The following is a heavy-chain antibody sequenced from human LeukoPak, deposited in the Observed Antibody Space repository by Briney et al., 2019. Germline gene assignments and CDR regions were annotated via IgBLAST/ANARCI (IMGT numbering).Heavy chain of an antibody. J-gene: IGHJ6*03. CDR3: AVLRSTSWRRNYYYMDV. CDR2: IYYSGNT. CDR1: GGSISSYY. D-gene: IGHD2-2*01. V-gene: IGHV4-59*01. Sequence: SETLSLTCTVSGGSISSYYWSWIRQPPGKGLEWIGNIYYSGNTNYNPSLKSRVTISLDTSKKQFSLKLTSVTAADTVVYYCAVLRSTSWRRNYYYMDVWGKGTTVTVSS.